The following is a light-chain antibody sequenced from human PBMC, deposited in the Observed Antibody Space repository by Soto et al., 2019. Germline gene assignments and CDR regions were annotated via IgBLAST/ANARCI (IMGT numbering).Light chain of an antibody. CDR3: AAWDDSLNGYV. CDR1: SSNIGSNT. J-gene: IGLJ1*01. CDR2: ANN. Sequence: QSVLTQPPSASGTSGQRVTISCSGSSSNIGSNTVNWYQQLPGTAPKLLIHANNQRPSGVPDRFSGSKSGTSASLAISWLQSEEADYYCAAWDDSLNGYVFGTGTKVTVL. V-gene: IGLV1-44*01.